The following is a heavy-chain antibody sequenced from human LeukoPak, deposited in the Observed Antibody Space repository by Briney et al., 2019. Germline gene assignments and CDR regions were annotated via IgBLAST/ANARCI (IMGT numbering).Heavy chain of an antibody. CDR2: INPNSGGT. V-gene: IGHV1-2*06. CDR1: GYTFTGYY. Sequence: GASVKVSCKASGYTFTGYYMHWVRQAPGQGLEWMGRINPNSGGTNYAQKFQGRVTMTRDTSISTAYMELSGLRSDDTAVYYCARDFGNSGYYWAGWFDPWGQGTLVTVSS. CDR3: ARDFGNSGYYWAGWFDP. D-gene: IGHD3-22*01. J-gene: IGHJ5*02.